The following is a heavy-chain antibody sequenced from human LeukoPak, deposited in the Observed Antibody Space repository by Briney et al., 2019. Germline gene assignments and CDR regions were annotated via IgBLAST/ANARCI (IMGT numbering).Heavy chain of an antibody. CDR3: ARVDWWELPRDY. D-gene: IGHD3/OR15-3a*01. CDR2: IYYSGST. Sequence: PSETLSLTCTVSGGSISSYYWSWIRQPPGKGLEWIGYIYYSGSTNYNPSLKSRVTMSVDTSKNQFSLKLTSVTAADTAVYYCARVDWWELPRDYWGQGTLVTVSS. V-gene: IGHV4-59*12. J-gene: IGHJ4*02. CDR1: GGSISSYY.